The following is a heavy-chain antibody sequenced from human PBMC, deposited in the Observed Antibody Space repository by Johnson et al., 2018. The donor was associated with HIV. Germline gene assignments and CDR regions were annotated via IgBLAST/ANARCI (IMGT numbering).Heavy chain of an antibody. V-gene: IGHV3-74*02. CDR2: INSDGSTT. J-gene: IGHJ3*02. CDR3: ARSGGAAAYDAFDI. CDR1: GFTFSSYW. D-gene: IGHD6-13*01. Sequence: VQLVESGGGVVQPGRSLRLSCAASGFTFSSYWMHWVRQAPGKGLVWVSRINSDGSTTSYADSVKGRFTISRDNAKNTLYLQMNRLRAEDTAVYYCARSGGAAAYDAFDIWGQGTMVTVSS.